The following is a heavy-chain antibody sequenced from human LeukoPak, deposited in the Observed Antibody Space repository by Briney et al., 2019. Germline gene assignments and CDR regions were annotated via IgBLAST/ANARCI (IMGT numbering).Heavy chain of an antibody. CDR1: GYTFTSYG. CDR2: ISAYNGNT. Sequence: ASVKVSCKASGYTFTSYGISWVRQAPGQGLEWMGWISAYNGNTNYAQKLQGRVTMTTDTSTSTAYMELRSLRSDDTAVYYCARLLCSSTSCYGWFDPWGQGTLVTVSS. CDR3: ARLLCSSTSCYGWFDP. D-gene: IGHD2-2*01. J-gene: IGHJ5*02. V-gene: IGHV1-18*01.